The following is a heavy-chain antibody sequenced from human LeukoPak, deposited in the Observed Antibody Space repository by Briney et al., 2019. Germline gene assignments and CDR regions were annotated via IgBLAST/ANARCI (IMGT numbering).Heavy chain of an antibody. CDR2: ISAYNGNT. CDR3: AREGVAVAGVYYFDY. CDR1: GYTFTSYG. Sequence: ASVKVSCKASGYTFTSYGISWVRQAPGQGLEWMEWISAYNGNTNYAQKLQGRVTMTTDTSTSTAYMELRSLRSDDTAVYYCAREGVAVAGVYYFDYWGQGTLVTVSS. J-gene: IGHJ4*02. V-gene: IGHV1-18*01. D-gene: IGHD6-19*01.